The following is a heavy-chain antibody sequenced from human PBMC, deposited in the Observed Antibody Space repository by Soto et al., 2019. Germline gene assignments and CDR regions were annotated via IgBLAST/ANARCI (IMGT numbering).Heavy chain of an antibody. CDR3: ARDEDRGVYYGMDV. J-gene: IGHJ6*02. Sequence: PSETLSLTCTVSGGSISSYYWSWIRQPPGKGLEWIGYIYYSGSTNYNPSLKSRVTISVDTSKNQFSLKLSSVTAADTAVYYCARDEDRGVYYGMDVWGQGTTVTVSS. V-gene: IGHV4-59*01. CDR2: IYYSGST. CDR1: GGSISSYY.